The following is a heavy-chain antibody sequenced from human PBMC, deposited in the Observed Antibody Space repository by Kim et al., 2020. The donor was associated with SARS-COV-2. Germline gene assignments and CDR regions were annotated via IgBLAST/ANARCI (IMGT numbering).Heavy chain of an antibody. V-gene: IGHV3-11*01. CDR3: ARSGNGYNAFGI. CDR2: ISTRGESI. CDR1: GLSFSDSY. J-gene: IGHJ1*01. D-gene: IGHD5-12*01. Sequence: GGSLRLSCAASGLSFSDSYMNWVRQAPGKGLEWLSFISTRGESIFYADSVEGRFTISRDNAKNSLYLQMNYLRDEDTAVYYCARSGNGYNAFGIWGQ.